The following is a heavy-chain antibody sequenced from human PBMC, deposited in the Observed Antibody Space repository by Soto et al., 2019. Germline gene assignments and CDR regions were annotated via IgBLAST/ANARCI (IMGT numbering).Heavy chain of an antibody. V-gene: IGHV3-13*05. CDR1: GFSFRDYD. Sequence: PGGSLRLSCAASGFSFRDYDMHWVRQRKGKGLEWVSALGAARDPYYVGSVKGRFSVSRDNAQNSLFLQMNNLRVDDTAVYFCARAYLGRLPRRADYYYAMDVWGRGTTVPSP. J-gene: IGHJ6*02. CDR2: LGAARDP. D-gene: IGHD1-26*01. CDR3: ARAYLGRLPRRADYYYAMDV.